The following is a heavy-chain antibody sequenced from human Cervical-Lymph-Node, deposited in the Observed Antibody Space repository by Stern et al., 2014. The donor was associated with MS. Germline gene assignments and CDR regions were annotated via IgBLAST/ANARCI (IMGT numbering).Heavy chain of an antibody. CDR3: ARVRGGSSGWYHYYYGMDV. D-gene: IGHD6-19*01. CDR2: IIPIFGTA. V-gene: IGHV1-69*01. Sequence: VQLVQSGAEVKKPGSSVKVSCKASGGTFSSYAISWVRQAPGQGLAWMGGIIPIFGTANYAQKFQGSVTITADESTSTAYMELSSLRSEDTAVYYCARVRGGSSGWYHYYYGMDVWGQGTTVTVSS. J-gene: IGHJ6*02. CDR1: GGTFSSYA.